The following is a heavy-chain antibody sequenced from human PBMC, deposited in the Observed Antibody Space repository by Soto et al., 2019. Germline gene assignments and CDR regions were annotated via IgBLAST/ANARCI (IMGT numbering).Heavy chain of an antibody. CDR3: ARHPWGFGELTALDY. D-gene: IGHD3-10*01. Sequence: GESLKISCKGSGYSFTSYWISWVRQMPGKGLEWMGRIDPSDSYTNYSPSFQGHVTISADKSISTAYLQWSSLKASDTAMYYCARHPWGFGELTALDYWGQGTLVTVSS. CDR2: IDPSDSYT. V-gene: IGHV5-10-1*01. J-gene: IGHJ4*02. CDR1: GYSFTSYW.